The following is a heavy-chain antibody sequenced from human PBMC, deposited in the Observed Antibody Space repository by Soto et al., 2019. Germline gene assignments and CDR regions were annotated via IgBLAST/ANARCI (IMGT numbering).Heavy chain of an antibody. D-gene: IGHD3-16*01. Sequence: GASVKVSCKASGYTFTTYGISWVRQASGQGLEWIGWIVVGSGNANYAQKFQERVTITGDKSTSTAYMELSSLRSEDAAVYYCARDGLRLGESRPHWSYGMDVWGQGTTVTVSS. CDR1: GYTFTTYG. CDR2: IVVGSGNA. CDR3: ARDGLRLGESRPHWSYGMDV. J-gene: IGHJ6*02. V-gene: IGHV1-58*02.